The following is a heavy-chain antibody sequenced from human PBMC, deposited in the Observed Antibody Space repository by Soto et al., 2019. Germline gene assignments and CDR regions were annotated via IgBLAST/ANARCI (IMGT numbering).Heavy chain of an antibody. CDR3: ATPAYMSGWHGAI. CDR1: GGAFSSYA. Sequence: QVQLVQSGAEVKMPGSSVKVSCKASGGAFSSYAISWVRQAPGQGLEWMGGIIPIFGSPNYAQTLQGRVTITADKSTSTAYMELRSLRSEDTAMYYCATPAYMSGWHGAIWGQGTMVTVSS. V-gene: IGHV1-69*14. D-gene: IGHD6-19*01. CDR2: IIPIFGSP. J-gene: IGHJ3*02.